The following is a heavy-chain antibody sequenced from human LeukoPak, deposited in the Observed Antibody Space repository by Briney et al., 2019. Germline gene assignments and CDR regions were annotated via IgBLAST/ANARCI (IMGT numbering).Heavy chain of an antibody. CDR2: IYYSGST. D-gene: IGHD6-19*01. Sequence: SETLSLTCTVSGGSISIYYWSWIRQPPGKGLEWIGYIYYSGSTNYNPSLKSRVTISVDTSKNQFSLKLSSVTAADTAVYYCARLSVAFPYYFDYWGQGTLVTVSS. CDR1: GGSISIYY. V-gene: IGHV4-59*08. CDR3: ARLSVAFPYYFDY. J-gene: IGHJ4*02.